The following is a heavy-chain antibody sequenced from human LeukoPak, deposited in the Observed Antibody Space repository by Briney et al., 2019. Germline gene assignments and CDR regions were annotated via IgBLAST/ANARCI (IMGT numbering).Heavy chain of an antibody. CDR1: GGSISSYY. Sequence: SETLSLTCTVSGGSISSYYWSWIRQPPGKGLEWIGYIYYSGSTNYNPSLKSRVTISVDTSKNQFSLKLSSVTAADTAVYYCARGARYSSSSFDYRGQGTLVTVSS. CDR2: IYYSGST. CDR3: ARGARYSSSSFDY. J-gene: IGHJ4*02. D-gene: IGHD6-6*01. V-gene: IGHV4-59*01.